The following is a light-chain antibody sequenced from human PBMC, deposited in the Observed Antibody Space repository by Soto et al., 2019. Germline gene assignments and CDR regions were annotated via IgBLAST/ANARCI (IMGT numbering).Light chain of an antibody. V-gene: IGKV1-27*01. Sequence: DIQMTQSPSSLSASVGDRVTITCRASQGISNYLAWYQQKPGKVPKLLIYAASTLQSGVPSRFRGSGSGTDFTLTISSLQPEDVAADYCQKYNSAPNFGPGTKVDIK. CDR1: QGISNY. CDR3: QKYNSAPN. J-gene: IGKJ3*01. CDR2: AAS.